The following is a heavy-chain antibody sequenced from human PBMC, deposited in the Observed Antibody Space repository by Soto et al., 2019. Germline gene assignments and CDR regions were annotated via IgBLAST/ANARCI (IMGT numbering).Heavy chain of an antibody. J-gene: IGHJ3*01. CDR2: ISGSSTYV. CDR3: SIGGGYYYGSGTDAFDV. CDR1: GFTFSNYI. D-gene: IGHD3-10*01. V-gene: IGHV3-21*01. Sequence: EVQLLESGGGLVKPGGSLRLSCAASGFTFSNYIMNWVRQPPGQGLEWVAAISGSSTYVYYADSLKGRIAISRDNAKNSLSLELNSLRVEYKFVYYCSIGGGYYYGSGTDAFDVWGQATIVPVYS.